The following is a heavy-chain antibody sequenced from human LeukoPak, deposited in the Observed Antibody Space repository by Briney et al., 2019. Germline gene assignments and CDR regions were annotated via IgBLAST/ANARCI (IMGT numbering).Heavy chain of an antibody. CDR3: AKEHGPTVPNWFDP. V-gene: IGHV3-23*01. D-gene: IGHD3-10*02. CDR2: ISGSGGST. CDR1: GFTFSSYS. Sequence: GGSLRLSCAAAGFTFSSYSMSWVRQAPGEGLAWVSTISGSGGSTYYADSVKGRFTIPRENSKNTLYLQMNSLRAEDTAVYHCAKEHGPTVPNWFDPWGQGTLHTVSS. J-gene: IGHJ5*02.